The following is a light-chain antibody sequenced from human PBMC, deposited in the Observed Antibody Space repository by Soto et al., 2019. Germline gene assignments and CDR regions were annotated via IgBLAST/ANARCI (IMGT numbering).Light chain of an antibody. CDR1: QDISRF. CDR3: LQHNSYTYP. J-gene: IGKJ2*01. Sequence: DVQMTQSPSAMSASVGDRVTITCRASQDISRFVAWFQQKPGKAPERLIYDTSSLQPGVPSRLSGSGSGTEFTLATSGLQPEDFATYYCLQHNSYTYPFGQVTEVDIX. CDR2: DTS. V-gene: IGKV1-17*03.